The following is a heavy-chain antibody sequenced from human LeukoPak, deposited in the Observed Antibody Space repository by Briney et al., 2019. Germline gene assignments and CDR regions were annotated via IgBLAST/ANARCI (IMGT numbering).Heavy chain of an antibody. CDR3: ARDQWVGATSIYYYGMDV. J-gene: IGHJ6*02. D-gene: IGHD1-26*01. Sequence: ASVKVSCKASGYTFTSYGISWVRQAPGQGLEWMGWIGTYNGNTNYAQKLQGRVTMTTDTSTSTAYMELRNLRSDDTAVYYCARDQWVGATSIYYYGMDVWGQGTTVTVSS. CDR2: IGTYNGNT. V-gene: IGHV1-18*01. CDR1: GYTFTSYG.